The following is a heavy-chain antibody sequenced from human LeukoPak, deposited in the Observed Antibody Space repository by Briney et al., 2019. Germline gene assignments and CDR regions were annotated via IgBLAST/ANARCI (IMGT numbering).Heavy chain of an antibody. V-gene: IGHV1-2*02. CDR2: TNPSTGAT. Sequence: ASVKVSCKTAGYTFSGSYLHWVRQVPGQGLEWMGWTNPSTGATKTAQKFQGRVTMTSDTSITTAYMELRNLRSDDTAVYYCARGGPFCSITSWHEFDYWGQGTLVTVSS. D-gene: IGHD2-2*01. CDR3: ARGGPFCSITSWHEFDY. CDR1: GYTFSGSY. J-gene: IGHJ4*02.